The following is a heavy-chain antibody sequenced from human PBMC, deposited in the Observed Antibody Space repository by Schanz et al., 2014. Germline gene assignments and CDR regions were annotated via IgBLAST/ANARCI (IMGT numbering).Heavy chain of an antibody. CDR1: GYTFTNFF. V-gene: IGHV1-18*04. Sequence: QVQLVQSGAEVHKPGASLKISCKASGYTFTNFFLHWVRQAPGQGLEWMGWISPYNGNTNYAQKLQGRVTMTADTSTSTAYMDLRSLRSDDTAVYYCARDQSPYTNSSDVRYFDYWGQGSLVTVSS. CDR2: ISPYNGNT. CDR3: ARDQSPYTNSSDVRYFDY. J-gene: IGHJ4*02. D-gene: IGHD6-6*01.